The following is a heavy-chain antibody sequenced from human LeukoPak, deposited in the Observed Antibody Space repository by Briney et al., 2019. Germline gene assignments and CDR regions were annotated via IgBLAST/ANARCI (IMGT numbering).Heavy chain of an antibody. CDR3: ARGGSGWGNGAFDI. V-gene: IGHV1-2*04. CDR2: INPNSGGT. D-gene: IGHD6-19*01. J-gene: IGHJ3*02. Sequence: ASVKVSCKASGYTFTGYYMHWVRQAPGLGLEWMGWINPNSGGTNYAQKFQGWVTMTRDTSISTAYMELSRLRSDDTAVYYCARGGSGWGNGAFDIWGQGTMVTVSS. CDR1: GYTFTGYY.